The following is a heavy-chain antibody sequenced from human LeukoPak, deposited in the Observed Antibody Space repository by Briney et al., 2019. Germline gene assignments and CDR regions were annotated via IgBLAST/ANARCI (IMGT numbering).Heavy chain of an antibody. CDR3: ASRYCGGDCSPDKDAFDV. Sequence: PSETLSLTCTVSGGSISSYYWSWIRQPPGKGLEWIGYIYYSGSTNYNPSLKSRVTISVDTSKNQFSLKLSSVTAADPAVYYCASRYCGGDCSPDKDAFDVWGRGTMVTVSS. V-gene: IGHV4-59*01. J-gene: IGHJ3*01. CDR2: IYYSGST. CDR1: GGSISSYY. D-gene: IGHD2-21*02.